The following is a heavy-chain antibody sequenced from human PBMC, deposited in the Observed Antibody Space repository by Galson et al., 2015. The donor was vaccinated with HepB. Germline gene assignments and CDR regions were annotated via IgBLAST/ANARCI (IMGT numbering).Heavy chain of an antibody. V-gene: IGHV3-74*01. Sequence: SLRLSCAASGFTFSRDWMHWVRQAPGKGLVWVSRIHSDGCSIYADSVQGRFTISRDNAKNTLYLQMNSLRAEDTAVYYCARGGPRGSYFDYWGRGTLVTVSS. D-gene: IGHD1-26*01. J-gene: IGHJ4*02. CDR3: ARGGPRGSYFDY. CDR1: GFTFSRDW. CDR2: IHSDGCS.